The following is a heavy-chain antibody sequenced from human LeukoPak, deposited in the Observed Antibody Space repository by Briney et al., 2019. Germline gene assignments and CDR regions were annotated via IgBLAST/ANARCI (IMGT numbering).Heavy chain of an antibody. CDR1: GGSISSGGYY. Sequence: SETLSLTCTVSGGSISSGGYYWSWIRQHPGKGLEWIGYIYYSGSTYYNPSLKSQVTISVDTSKNQFSLKLSSVTAADTAVYYCARGELEAFDYWGQGTLVTVSS. V-gene: IGHV4-31*01. J-gene: IGHJ4*02. CDR3: ARGELEAFDY. D-gene: IGHD1-1*01. CDR2: IYYSGST.